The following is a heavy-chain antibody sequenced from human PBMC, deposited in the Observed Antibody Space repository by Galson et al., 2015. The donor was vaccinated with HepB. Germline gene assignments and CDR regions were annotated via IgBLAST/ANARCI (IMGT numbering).Heavy chain of an antibody. D-gene: IGHD2-2*01. V-gene: IGHV3-15*07. J-gene: IGHJ4*02. CDR2: IKSKTDGGST. Sequence: SLRLSCAASGFTFSNAWMHWVRQAPGKGLEWVGRIKSKTDGGSTDYAAPVKGRFTISRDDSKNTLYLQMNSLKTEDTAVYYCTTEEPGGYCSSTSCFVSDYWGQGTLVTVSS. CDR1: GFTFSNAW. CDR3: TTEEPGGYCSSTSCFVSDY.